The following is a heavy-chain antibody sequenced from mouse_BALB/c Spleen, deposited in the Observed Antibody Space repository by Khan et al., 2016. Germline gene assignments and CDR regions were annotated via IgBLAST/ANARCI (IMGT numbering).Heavy chain of an antibody. CDR1: GYTFTSYN. J-gene: IGHJ4*01. V-gene: IGHV1S135*01. D-gene: IGHD2-1*01. CDR3: ASALLWYAMDY. Sequence: VQLQQSGPELVKPGASVKVSCKASGYTFTSYNMYWVKQSHGKSLEWIGYLDPYNGGTNYNQTFKGKATLTVDKSSSTAHMPPHSLTSEDAAVYYCASALLWYAMDYWGQGTSGTVSS. CDR2: LDPYNGGT.